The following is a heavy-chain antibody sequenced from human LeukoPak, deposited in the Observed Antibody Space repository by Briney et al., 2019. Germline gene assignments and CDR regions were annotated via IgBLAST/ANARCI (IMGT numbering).Heavy chain of an antibody. CDR1: GYTFIRFW. Sequence: GESLKISCKGSGYTFIRFWIGWVRQMPGKGLEWMWIIYPGDSETRYSPSFQGQVTISVDQSISTAYLQWSSLKASDTAVYYCATGGIYSSNFDYWGQGTLVTVSS. D-gene: IGHD5-18*01. V-gene: IGHV5-51*01. CDR3: ATGGIYSSNFDY. J-gene: IGHJ4*02. CDR2: IYPGDSET.